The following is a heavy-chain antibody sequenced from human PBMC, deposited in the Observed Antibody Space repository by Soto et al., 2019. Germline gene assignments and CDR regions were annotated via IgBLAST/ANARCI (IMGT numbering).Heavy chain of an antibody. V-gene: IGHV4-31*03. D-gene: IGHD1-1*01. J-gene: IGHJ4*02. Sequence: QVQLQESGPGLVKPSQTLSLTCTVSGGSISSGGYYWSWIRQHPGKALEWIGYTYYSGSTYYNPSLKGRVAMAVDTSTNQLYLKPISVTAADTAVYYWARWPQLEPRFDYWGQGTLGTVSS. CDR1: GGSISSGGYY. CDR3: ARWPQLEPRFDY. CDR2: TYYSGST.